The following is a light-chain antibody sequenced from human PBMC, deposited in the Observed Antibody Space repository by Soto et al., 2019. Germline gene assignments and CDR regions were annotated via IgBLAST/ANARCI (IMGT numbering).Light chain of an antibody. CDR2: EVS. V-gene: IGLV2-14*01. CDR3: ISYTSSSTL. CDR1: SSDVGSYNY. Sequence: QSALPQPASVSGSPGQSITISCTGTSSDVGSYNYVSWYQQHPGKAPKLMIYEVSARPSGISSRFSGSKSGNTASLTISGLQTEDEADYYCISYTSSSTLFGTGTKLTVL. J-gene: IGLJ1*01.